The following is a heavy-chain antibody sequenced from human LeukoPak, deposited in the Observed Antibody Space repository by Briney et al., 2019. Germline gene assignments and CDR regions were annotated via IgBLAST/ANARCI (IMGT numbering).Heavy chain of an antibody. CDR3: ARDLRVPYYYDSSGLLDY. D-gene: IGHD3-22*01. J-gene: IGHJ4*02. CDR2: INPNSGGT. Sequence: ASVKVSCKASGYTFTGYYMHWVRQAPGQGLEWMGWINPNSGGTNYAQKFQGRVTMTRDTSISTAYMELSRLRSDDTAVYYCARDLRVPYYYDSSGLLDYWGQGTLITVSS. V-gene: IGHV1-2*02. CDR1: GYTFTGYY.